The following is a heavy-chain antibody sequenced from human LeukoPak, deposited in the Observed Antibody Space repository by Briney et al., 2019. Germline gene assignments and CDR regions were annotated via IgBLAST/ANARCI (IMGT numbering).Heavy chain of an antibody. CDR3: TRHVNGYKTDC. Sequence: HPGGSLRLSCAASGFTLSDSPIHWVRQAPGKGLEWAGRIKSKADNYATAYAASVVGRFTISREDSRNTADLQMNSLKIEDTAVYYCTRHVNGYKTDCWGQGTLVTVSS. J-gene: IGHJ4*02. D-gene: IGHD5-24*01. CDR1: GFTLSDSP. CDR2: IKSKADNYAT. V-gene: IGHV3-73*01.